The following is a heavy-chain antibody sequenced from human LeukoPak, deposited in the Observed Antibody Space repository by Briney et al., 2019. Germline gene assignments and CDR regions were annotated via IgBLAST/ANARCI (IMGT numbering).Heavy chain of an antibody. V-gene: IGHV4-38-2*02. D-gene: IGHD2-2*01. CDR2: IYHSGST. CDR1: GYSISSGYY. CDR3: AREGGCSSASCYATFGY. J-gene: IGHJ4*02. Sequence: SETLSLTCAVSGYSISSGYYWGWIRQPPGKGLEWIGSIYHSGSTYYNPSLKSRVTISVDTSKNQFSLKLSSVTAADTAVYYCAREGGCSSASCYATFGYWGQGTLVTVSS.